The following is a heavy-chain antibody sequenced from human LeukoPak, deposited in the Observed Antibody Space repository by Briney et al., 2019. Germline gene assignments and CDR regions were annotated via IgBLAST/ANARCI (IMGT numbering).Heavy chain of an antibody. Sequence: SETLSLTCTVSGGSIGSYYWSWIRQPPGKGLEWIGYIYYSGSTNYNPSLKSRVTISVDTSKNQFSLKLSSVTAADTAVYYCARGYSGYDPPPDYWGQGTLVTVSS. CDR3: ARGYSGYDPPPDY. V-gene: IGHV4-59*01. D-gene: IGHD5-12*01. CDR1: GGSIGSYY. CDR2: IYYSGST. J-gene: IGHJ4*02.